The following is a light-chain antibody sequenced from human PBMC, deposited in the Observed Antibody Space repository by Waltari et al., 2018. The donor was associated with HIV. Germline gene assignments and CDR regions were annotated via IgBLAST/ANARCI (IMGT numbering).Light chain of an antibody. Sequence: DIQMTQSPSSLSTSVGDGVSITCRASQGITTYLSWYQQKPGSAPTLLIFGASKLQTGVSSRFRGSGSGTTFTLSISYVQPEDFATYYCQQSYTTPFTFGQGTRLDI. J-gene: IGKJ5*01. V-gene: IGKV1-39*01. CDR1: QGITTY. CDR2: GAS. CDR3: QQSYTTPFT.